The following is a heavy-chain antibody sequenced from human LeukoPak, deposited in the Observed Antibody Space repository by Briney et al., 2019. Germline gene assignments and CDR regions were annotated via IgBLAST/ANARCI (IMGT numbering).Heavy chain of an antibody. J-gene: IGHJ6*02. D-gene: IGHD1-14*01. CDR1: GGSISSYH. CDR2: IYTSGST. V-gene: IGHV4-4*07. Sequence: PSETLSLTCTVSGGSISSYHWSWIRQPAGKGLGWIGRIYTSGSTNYNPSLKSRVTMSVDTSKNQFSLKLSSVTAADTAVYYCARSLGMESDYYYGMDVWGQGTTVTVSS. CDR3: ARSLGMESDYYYGMDV.